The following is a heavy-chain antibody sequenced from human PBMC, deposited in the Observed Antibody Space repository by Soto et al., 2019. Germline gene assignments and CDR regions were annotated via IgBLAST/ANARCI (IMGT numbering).Heavy chain of an antibody. CDR2: INHSGST. J-gene: IGHJ4*02. Sequence: TLSLTCAVYGGSFSGDYWSWIRQHPGKGLEWIGEINHSGSTNYNPSLKSRVTISVDTSKNQFSLKLSSVTAADTAVYYCARGLKEPDYWGQGTLVTVSS. V-gene: IGHV4-34*01. CDR3: ARGLKEPDY. CDR1: GGSFSGDY.